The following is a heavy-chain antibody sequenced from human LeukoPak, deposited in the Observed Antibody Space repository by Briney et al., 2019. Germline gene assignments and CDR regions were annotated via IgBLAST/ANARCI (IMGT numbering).Heavy chain of an antibody. V-gene: IGHV3-23*01. D-gene: IGHD4-17*01. Sequence: GGSVRLSCAASGFMFSSYAMTWVRQAPGKGLEWVSSISGSGEFTDYADSVKGRFTISRDNPENTVCLQMSSLRVDDTATYFCAKVGYGDLDHWGQGVLVPVSS. CDR3: AKVGYGDLDH. CDR1: GFMFSSYA. J-gene: IGHJ4*02. CDR2: ISGSGEFT.